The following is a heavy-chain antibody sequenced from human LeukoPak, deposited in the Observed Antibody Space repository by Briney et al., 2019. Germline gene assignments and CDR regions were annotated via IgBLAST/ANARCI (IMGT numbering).Heavy chain of an antibody. D-gene: IGHD5-18*01. CDR1: GFTFSSYS. J-gene: IGHJ4*02. CDR2: ISSSSTYV. V-gene: IGHV3-21*01. CDR3: ARDLRDSYGFFAFDY. Sequence: PGGSLRLSCAPSGFTFSSYSMSWVRQAPGKGLEWVSSISSSSTYVYYADSVKGRFTISRDNAKISLYLQMNSLRAEDTAVYYCARDLRDSYGFFAFDYWGQGTLVTVSS.